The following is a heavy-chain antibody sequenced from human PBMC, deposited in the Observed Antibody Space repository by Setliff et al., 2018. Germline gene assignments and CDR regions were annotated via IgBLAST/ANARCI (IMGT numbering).Heavy chain of an antibody. Sequence: SETLSLTCTVSGGSITSYYWSWIRQPPGKGLEWIGYIYTSGSTNYNPSLKSRVTISVDTSKNQVSLKLSSVTAADTAVYYCARDYCTNGVCYRPFDYWGQGTRVTVSS. CDR1: GGSITSYY. J-gene: IGHJ4*02. CDR2: IYTSGST. V-gene: IGHV4-59*01. D-gene: IGHD2-8*01. CDR3: ARDYCTNGVCYRPFDY.